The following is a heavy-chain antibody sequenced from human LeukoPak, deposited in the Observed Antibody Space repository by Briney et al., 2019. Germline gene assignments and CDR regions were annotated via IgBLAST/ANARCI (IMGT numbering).Heavy chain of an antibody. V-gene: IGHV5-51*01. CDR1: GYSFTSYW. J-gene: IGHJ4*02. Sequence: GESLKISCQGSGYSFTSYWIGWVRQMPGKGLEWMGIIYPGDSDTRYSPSFQGQVTISADKSISTAYLQWSSLKASDTAMYYCARQLDCSSTSCPAPFDYWGQGTLVTVSS. D-gene: IGHD2-2*01. CDR2: IYPGDSDT. CDR3: ARQLDCSSTSCPAPFDY.